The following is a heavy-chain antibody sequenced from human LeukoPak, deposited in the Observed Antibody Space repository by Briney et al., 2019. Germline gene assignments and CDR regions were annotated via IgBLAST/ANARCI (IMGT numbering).Heavy chain of an antibody. Sequence: GGSLRLSCAASGYTFSSYAMNWVRQAPGKGLEWVSGISGSGGSTYYADSVKGRFTISRDNSKNTLYLQRNSLRAEDTAVYYCAKWEAVAGYWGQGTLVTVSS. D-gene: IGHD6-19*01. J-gene: IGHJ4*02. CDR3: AKWEAVAGY. V-gene: IGHV3-23*01. CDR2: ISGSGGST. CDR1: GYTFSSYA.